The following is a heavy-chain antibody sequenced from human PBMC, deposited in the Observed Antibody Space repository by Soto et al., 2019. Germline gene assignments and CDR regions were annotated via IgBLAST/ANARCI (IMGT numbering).Heavy chain of an antibody. D-gene: IGHD6-13*01. J-gene: IGHJ3*02. Sequence: EVQLEESGGDLVQPGGSLRLSCAASGFTLSAYGMTWVRQAPGKGLEWVANINRDGSKKSYLDSVRGRFTISRDNVGNSLYLQMDSLRADDTALYYCARDVSPGSSSLYLDAFDIWGQGTMVNVSS. CDR2: INRDGSKK. CDR1: GFTLSAYG. CDR3: ARDVSPGSSSLYLDAFDI. V-gene: IGHV3-7*03.